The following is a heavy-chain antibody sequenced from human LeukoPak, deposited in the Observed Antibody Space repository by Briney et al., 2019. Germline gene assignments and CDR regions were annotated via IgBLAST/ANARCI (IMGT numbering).Heavy chain of an antibody. CDR3: AKDRSGTTWVLGY. D-gene: IGHD1-1*01. V-gene: IGHV3-23*01. J-gene: IGHJ4*02. CDR1: GFTFSTYA. Sequence: GGSLRLSCAASGFTFSTYAMTWVRQAPGKGLEWVSGINSNGDEIYYADSVKGRFTISRDNSKNTLYLQMNSLRAEDTAVYYCAKDRSGTTWVLGYWGQGTLVTVCS. CDR2: INSNGDEI.